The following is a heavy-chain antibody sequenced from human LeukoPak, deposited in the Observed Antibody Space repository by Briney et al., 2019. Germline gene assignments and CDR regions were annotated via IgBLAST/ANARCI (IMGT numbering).Heavy chain of an antibody. V-gene: IGHV3-30*19. J-gene: IGHJ4*02. CDR3: ARAVGWSDPYLDY. Sequence: PGGSLRLSCAASGFTFSSYGMHWVRQAPGKGLEWVAVIWYDGSNKYYADSVKGRFTISRDNSKNTLYLQMNSLRAEDTAVYYCARAVGWSDPYLDYWGQGTLVTVSS. CDR2: IWYDGSNK. CDR1: GFTFSSYG. D-gene: IGHD2-15*01.